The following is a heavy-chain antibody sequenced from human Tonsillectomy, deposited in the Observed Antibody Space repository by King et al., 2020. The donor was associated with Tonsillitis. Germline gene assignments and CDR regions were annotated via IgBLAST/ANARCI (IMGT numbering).Heavy chain of an antibody. CDR2: VSHNGSSE. Sequence: VQLVESGGGVVQPGTSLRLSCATSGFTFSHYAMDWVRQAPGKGLEWVAAVSHNGSSEDYADSVEGRFTISRDNSQNIVYLQINRLRTEDTAIYYCARPSGHSDSLHFDYWGQGSLVTVSS. D-gene: IGHD2-21*02. V-gene: IGHV3-30*14. J-gene: IGHJ4*02. CDR1: GFTFSHYA. CDR3: ARPSGHSDSLHFDY.